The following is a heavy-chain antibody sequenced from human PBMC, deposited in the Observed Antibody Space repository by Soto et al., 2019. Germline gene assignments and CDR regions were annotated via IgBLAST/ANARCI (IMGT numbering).Heavy chain of an antibody. CDR2: IKQDGSEK. CDR1: GLRFSSYL. CDR3: ARSPYSSSWLLPYYFDY. D-gene: IGHD6-13*01. V-gene: IGHV3-7*01. Sequence: SLKLSCAASGLRFSSYLMSGVRQAQGKGLEWVANIKQDGSEKYYVDSVKGRFTISRDNAKNSLYLQMNSLRAEDTAVYYCARSPYSSSWLLPYYFDYWGQGTLVTVSS. J-gene: IGHJ4*02.